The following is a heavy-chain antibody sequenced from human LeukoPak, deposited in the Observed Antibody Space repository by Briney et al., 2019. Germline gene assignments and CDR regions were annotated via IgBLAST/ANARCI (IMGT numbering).Heavy chain of an antibody. CDR3: ARTQEGGYCSSTSCYAHAFDI. CDR1: GGTFSSYA. CDR2: IIPIFVTA. V-gene: IGHV1-69*06. D-gene: IGHD2-2*01. Sequence: SVTVSCKASGGTFSSYAISWVRQAPGQGLEWMGGIIPIFVTANYAQQFQGRVTITADKSTRTAYMELSSLRSEDTAVYYCARTQEGGYCSSTSCYAHAFDIWGQGTMVTVSS. J-gene: IGHJ3*02.